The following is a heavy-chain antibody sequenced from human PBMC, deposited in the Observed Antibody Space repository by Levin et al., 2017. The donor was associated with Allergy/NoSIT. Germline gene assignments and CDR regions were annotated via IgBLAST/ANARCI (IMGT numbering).Heavy chain of an antibody. CDR2: IYSGGST. D-gene: IGHD6-19*01. CDR3: ARDEVGSSGLDY. J-gene: IGHJ4*02. V-gene: IGHV3-53*01. CDR1: GFTVSSHY. Sequence: GESLKISCAASGFTVSSHYMSWVRQAPGKGLEWVSVIYSGGSTYYADSVKGRFTISRDNSKNTLYLQMNSLRAEDTAVYYCARDEVGSSGLDYWGQGTLVTVSS.